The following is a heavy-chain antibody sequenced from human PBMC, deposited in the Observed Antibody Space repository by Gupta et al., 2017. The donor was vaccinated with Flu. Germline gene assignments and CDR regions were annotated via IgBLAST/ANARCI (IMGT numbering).Heavy chain of an antibody. J-gene: IGHJ5*02. Sequence: VRQAPGKGLEWVSAISTSGGSSYYADSVKGRFTISRDNSQNTLYLQMNSLRAEDTAVYYCAKDSLGVTILDPWGQGNLVTVSS. D-gene: IGHD3-3*01. CDR2: ISTSGGSS. V-gene: IGHV3-23*01. CDR3: AKDSLGVTILDP.